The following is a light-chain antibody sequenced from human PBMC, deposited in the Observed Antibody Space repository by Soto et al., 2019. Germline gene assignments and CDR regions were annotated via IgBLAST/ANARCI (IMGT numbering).Light chain of an antibody. CDR1: QSVSTY. J-gene: IGKJ4*01. V-gene: IGKV3-11*01. CDR3: QQRSSWPLT. Sequence: ETVLTQSPATLSLSPGERAILSCRASQSVSTYLAWYQQKPGQAPRLLISDASNRANGIPARFSGSGSGTDFTLTISSLEPQDFAVYYCQQRSSWPLTFGGGTKVEIK. CDR2: DAS.